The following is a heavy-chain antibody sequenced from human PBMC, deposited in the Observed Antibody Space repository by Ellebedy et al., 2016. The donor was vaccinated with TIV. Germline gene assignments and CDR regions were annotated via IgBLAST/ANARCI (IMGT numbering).Heavy chain of an antibody. CDR1: GFSSSRHW. CDR2: INQDGSET. Sequence: GGSLRLSXAASGFSSSRHWMNWVRQAPGKGLEWVANINQDGSETYYVDSVKGRFTISRDNAKSSFYLQMNSLRAEDTAVYYCARDAAHSAPFDSWGQGTLVTVSS. D-gene: IGHD3-10*01. J-gene: IGHJ4*02. CDR3: ARDAAHSAPFDS. V-gene: IGHV3-7*03.